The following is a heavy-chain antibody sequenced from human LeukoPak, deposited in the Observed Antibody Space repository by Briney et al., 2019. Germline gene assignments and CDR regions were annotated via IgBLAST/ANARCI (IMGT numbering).Heavy chain of an antibody. V-gene: IGHV3-7*01. CDR1: GFSIRSYW. CDR2: INQDESKK. Sequence: QSGGSLRLSCAASGFSIRSYWMSWVRQAPERGLEWVANINQDESKKYYVDSVKGRFTISRDNAKNSLYLQMSSLRAEDTAVYYCARDHAYRTDYWGQGTLVTVSS. CDR3: ARDHAYRTDY. J-gene: IGHJ4*02. D-gene: IGHD2-2*01.